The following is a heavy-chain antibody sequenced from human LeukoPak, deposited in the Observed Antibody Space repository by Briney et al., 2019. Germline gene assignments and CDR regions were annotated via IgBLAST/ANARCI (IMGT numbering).Heavy chain of an antibody. V-gene: IGHV1-2*02. CDR2: INPNSGGT. J-gene: IGHJ4*02. CDR1: GYTFTSYD. D-gene: IGHD1-7*01. CDR3: ASRGDWNYVFD. Sequence: ASVKVSCKASGYTFTSYDINWVRQAPGQGLEWMGWINPNSGGTNYAQKFQGRVTMTRDTSITTAYMELSRLRSDDTAVYYCASRGDWNYVFDWGQGTLVTVSS.